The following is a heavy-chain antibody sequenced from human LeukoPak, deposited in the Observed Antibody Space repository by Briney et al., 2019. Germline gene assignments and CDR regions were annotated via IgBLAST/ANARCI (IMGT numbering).Heavy chain of an antibody. V-gene: IGHV5-51*01. CDR2: IYPGDSDT. J-gene: IGHJ4*02. CDR3: ARRITTTYYYGSGSLCYFDY. CDR1: GYSFTSYW. Sequence: GESLKISCKGSGYSFTSYWIGWVRQMPGKGLEWMGIIYPGDSDTRYSPSFQGQVTISADKSISTAYLQWSSLKASDTAMYYCARRITTTYYYGSGSLCYFDYWGQGTLVTVSS. D-gene: IGHD3-10*01.